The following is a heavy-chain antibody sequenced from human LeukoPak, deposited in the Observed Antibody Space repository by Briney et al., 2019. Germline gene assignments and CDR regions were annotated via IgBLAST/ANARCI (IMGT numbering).Heavy chain of an antibody. CDR2: IDPGDSDP. V-gene: IGHV5-51*01. D-gene: IGHD2-2*01. CDR3: ARSLGYCSSTSCPFQH. Sequence: GGSLKISWKGSGCRFTSYWIGGGRQMPGKGLEGRGIIDPGDSDPRYSPSFQGHLTISAHNSISTAYLQWSSLKASDTAMYYCARSLGYCSSTSCPFQHWGQGTLVTVSS. CDR1: GCRFTSYW. J-gene: IGHJ1*01.